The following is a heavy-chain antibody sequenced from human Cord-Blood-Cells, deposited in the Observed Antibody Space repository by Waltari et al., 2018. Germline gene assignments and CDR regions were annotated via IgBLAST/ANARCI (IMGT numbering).Heavy chain of an antibody. D-gene: IGHD1-1*01. CDR1: GGSISSGGYY. CDR3: ARGKTGTMYYFDY. J-gene: IGHJ4*02. CDR2: IDDGGST. V-gene: IGHV4-31*03. Sequence: QVQLQESGPGLVKPSQNLSLTCTVSGGSISSGGYYWSWIRQHAGKGLEWIGYIDDGGSTYYNPSLKSRVTISVDTSKNQFSLKLSSVTAADTAVYYCARGKTGTMYYFDYWGQGTLVTVSS.